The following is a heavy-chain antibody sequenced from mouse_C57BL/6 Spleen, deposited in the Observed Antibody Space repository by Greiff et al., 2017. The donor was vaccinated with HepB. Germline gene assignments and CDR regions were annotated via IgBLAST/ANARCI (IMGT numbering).Heavy chain of an antibody. CDR2: ISSGGSYT. Sequence: EVKLMESGGDLVKPGGSLKLSCAASGFTFSSYGMSWVRQTPDKRLEWVATISSGGSYTYYPDSVKGRFTISRANAKNTLYLQMSSLKSEDTAMYYCARPGYYGSSYEYFDVWGTGTTVTVSS. J-gene: IGHJ1*03. D-gene: IGHD1-1*01. CDR3: ARPGYYGSSYEYFDV. V-gene: IGHV5-6*01. CDR1: GFTFSSYG.